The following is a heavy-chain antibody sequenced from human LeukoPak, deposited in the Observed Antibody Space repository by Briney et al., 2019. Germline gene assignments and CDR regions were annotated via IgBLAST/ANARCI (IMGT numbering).Heavy chain of an antibody. CDR2: ISYDGTNK. CDR1: GFNFSNHG. Sequence: GGSLRLSCAASGFNFSNHGMHWVRQAPGKGLEWVAVISYDGTNKYYIGSVKGRFTISRDDSKNTLYLQMNSLRTEDTAVYYCAERSYGSGSYYSCDHWGQGTLVTVSS. D-gene: IGHD3-10*01. J-gene: IGHJ5*02. CDR3: AERSYGSGSYYSCDH. V-gene: IGHV3-30*18.